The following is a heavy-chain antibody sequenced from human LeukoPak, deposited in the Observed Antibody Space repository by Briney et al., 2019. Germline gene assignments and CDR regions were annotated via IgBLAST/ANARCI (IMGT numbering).Heavy chain of an antibody. CDR1: GFTFSIYT. Sequence: PGGSLRLSCAASGFTFSIYTMNWVRQAPGKGLEWVSSISSSSSYIYYADSVKGRFTISRDNAKNSLYLQMNSLRAEDTAVYYCARDSDSAGYGDYVHAFDIWGQGTMVTVSS. D-gene: IGHD4-17*01. CDR2: ISSSSSYI. V-gene: IGHV3-21*01. CDR3: ARDSDSAGYGDYVHAFDI. J-gene: IGHJ3*02.